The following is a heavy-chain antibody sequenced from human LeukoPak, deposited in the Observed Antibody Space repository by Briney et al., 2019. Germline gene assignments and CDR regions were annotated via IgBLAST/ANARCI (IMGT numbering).Heavy chain of an antibody. Sequence: PGGSLRLSCAASGFTFNDYEMNWVRQAPGKGLEWVSYISSSGSTIYYADSVKGRFTISRDNAKNSLYLQMNSLRAEDTAVYYCARDWGSSGWRAKGGDAFDIWGQGTMVTVSS. D-gene: IGHD6-19*01. CDR3: ARDWGSSGWRAKGGDAFDI. CDR1: GFTFNDYE. CDR2: ISSSGSTI. V-gene: IGHV3-48*03. J-gene: IGHJ3*02.